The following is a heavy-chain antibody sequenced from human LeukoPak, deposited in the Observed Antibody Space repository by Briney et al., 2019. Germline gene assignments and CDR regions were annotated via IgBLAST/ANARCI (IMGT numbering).Heavy chain of an antibody. D-gene: IGHD2-2*01. CDR1: GGSITNYY. V-gene: IGHV4-4*07. CDR2: IYTSGST. CDR3: ARGCSSTSCWLRMDV. Sequence: SETLSLTCTVSGGSITNYYWSWIRQPAGKGLEWIGRIYTSGSTSYNPSLKSRVSMSVDTSKNQFSLKLSSVTAADTAVYYCARGCSSTSCWLRMDVWGQGTTVTVSS. J-gene: IGHJ6*02.